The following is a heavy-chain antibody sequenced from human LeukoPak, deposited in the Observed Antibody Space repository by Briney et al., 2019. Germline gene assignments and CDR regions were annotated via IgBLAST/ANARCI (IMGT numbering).Heavy chain of an antibody. CDR1: GGSTSSGDYY. J-gene: IGHJ4*02. CDR2: IYYSGST. Sequence: PSETLSLTCTVSGGSTSSGDYYWSWIRQPPGKGLEWIGYIYYSGSTFLNPSLKSRVTISVDTSKNQFSLKLSSVTAADTAVYYCARDWSGAAHFDYWGQGTLVTVSS. V-gene: IGHV4-30-4*01. CDR3: ARDWSGAAHFDY. D-gene: IGHD6-13*01.